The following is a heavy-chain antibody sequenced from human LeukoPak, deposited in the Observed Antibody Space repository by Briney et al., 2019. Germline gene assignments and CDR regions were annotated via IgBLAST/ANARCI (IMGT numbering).Heavy chain of an antibody. J-gene: IGHJ4*02. Sequence: GGSLRLSCAASGFTFSSYAMHWVRQAPGKGLEWVAVISYDGSNKYYADSVKGRFTISRDNSKNTLYLQMNSLRAEDTAVYYCARDYLPAAPLDYWGQGTLVTVSS. CDR3: ARDYLPAAPLDY. V-gene: IGHV3-30-3*01. CDR2: ISYDGSNK. CDR1: GFTFSSYA. D-gene: IGHD2-2*01.